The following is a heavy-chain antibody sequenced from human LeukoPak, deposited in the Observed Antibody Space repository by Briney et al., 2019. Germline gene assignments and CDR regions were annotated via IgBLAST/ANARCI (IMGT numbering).Heavy chain of an antibody. CDR1: GFTFSSYG. J-gene: IGHJ4*02. D-gene: IGHD3-22*01. CDR2: IWYDGSNK. CDR3: ACYYDSSGSPYYFDY. V-gene: IGHV3-33*01. Sequence: GGSPRLSCAASGFTFSSYGMHWVRQAPGKGLEWVAVIWYDGSNKYYADSVKGLFTISRDNSKNTLYLQMNSLRAEDTAVYYCACYYDSSGSPYYFDYWGQGTLVTVSS.